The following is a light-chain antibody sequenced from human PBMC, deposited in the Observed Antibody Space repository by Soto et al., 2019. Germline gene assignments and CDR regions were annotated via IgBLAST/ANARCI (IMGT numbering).Light chain of an antibody. CDR1: SSDVGDYNS. J-gene: IGLJ1*01. CDR2: DVS. CDR3: VSFTSSTTYV. Sequence: QSALAQPRSVSGSPGQSVTVSCIGTSSDVGDYNSVSWYQQHPGKAPKLMIYDVSNRPSGVSHRFSGSKSGSTASLIISGLQAEDEADYYCVSFTSSTTYVFGTGTKVTVL. V-gene: IGLV2-14*03.